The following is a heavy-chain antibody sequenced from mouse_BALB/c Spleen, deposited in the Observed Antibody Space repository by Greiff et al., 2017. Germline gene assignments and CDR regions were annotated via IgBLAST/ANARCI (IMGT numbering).Heavy chain of an antibody. Sequence: QVQLKESGPGILQPSQTLSLTCSFSGFSLSTSGMGVGWIRQPSGKGLEWLAHIWWDDDKYYNTALKSGLTISKDTSKNQVFLKIASVDTADTATYYCARYDYDGFAYWGQGTLVTVSA. CDR3: ARYDYDGFAY. J-gene: IGHJ3*01. CDR2: IWWDDDK. V-gene: IGHV8-8*01. D-gene: IGHD2-4*01. CDR1: GFSLSTSGMG.